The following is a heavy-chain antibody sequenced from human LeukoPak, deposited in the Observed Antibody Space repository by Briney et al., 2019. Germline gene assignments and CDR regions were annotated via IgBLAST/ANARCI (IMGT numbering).Heavy chain of an antibody. D-gene: IGHD5-18*01. CDR2: ISSSGSTI. CDR1: GFTFSDYY. Sequence: PGGSLRLSCAAPGFTFSDYYMSWIRQAPGKGLEWVSYISSSGSTIYYADSVKGRFTISRDNAKNSLYLQMNSLRAEDTAVYYCARDGTWIQPATYYFDFWGQGTLVTVSS. V-gene: IGHV3-11*04. CDR3: ARDGTWIQPATYYFDF. J-gene: IGHJ4*02.